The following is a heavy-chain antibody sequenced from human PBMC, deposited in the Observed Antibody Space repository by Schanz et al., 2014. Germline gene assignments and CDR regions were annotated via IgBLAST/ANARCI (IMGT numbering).Heavy chain of an antibody. D-gene: IGHD3-22*01. CDR1: GVTFSSYA. V-gene: IGHV3-23*01. CDR2: ISGRSGTT. Sequence: EVKLLESGGHLVQPGGSLRLSCVASGVTFSSYAMSWVRQASGKGLEWVSAISGRSGTTNYADSVKGRFTISRDNAKNSLLLQMNSLRAGDTAVYYCAKDGRLPYYGTGSDFDYWGQGTLVAVSS. CDR3: AKDGRLPYYGTGSDFDY. J-gene: IGHJ4*02.